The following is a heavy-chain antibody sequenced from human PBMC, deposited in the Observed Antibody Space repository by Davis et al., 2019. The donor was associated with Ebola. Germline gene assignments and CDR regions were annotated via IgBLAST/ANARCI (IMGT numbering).Heavy chain of an antibody. CDR2: INHSGST. CDR1: GGSFSGYY. J-gene: IGHJ4*02. V-gene: IGHV4-34*01. D-gene: IGHD3-10*01. Sequence: MPSETLSLTCAVYGGSFSGYYWSWIRQPPGKGLEWIGEINHSGSTYYNPSLKSRVTISVDTSKNQFSLKLSSVTAADTAVYYCARRGGYGSGKGFDYWGQGTLVTVSS. CDR3: ARRGGYGSGKGFDY.